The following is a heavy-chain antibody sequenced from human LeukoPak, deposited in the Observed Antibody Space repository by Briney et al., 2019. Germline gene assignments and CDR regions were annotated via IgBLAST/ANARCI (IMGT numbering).Heavy chain of an antibody. CDR3: ARFALKTPPTD. J-gene: IGHJ4*02. CDR2: ISGSGGST. V-gene: IGHV3-23*01. CDR1: GFTFSSYG. Sequence: GGSLRLSCAASGFTFSSYGMSWVRQAPGKGLEWVSAISGSGGSTYYADSVKGRFTISRDNAKNSLYLQMNSLRAEDTAVYYCARFALKTPPTDWGQGTLVTVSS.